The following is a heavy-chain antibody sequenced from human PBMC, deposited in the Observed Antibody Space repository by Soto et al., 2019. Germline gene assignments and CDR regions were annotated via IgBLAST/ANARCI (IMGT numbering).Heavy chain of an antibody. CDR2: IYYSGRT. D-gene: IGHD1-26*01. Sequence: QVQLQESGPGLVKPSETLSLTCTVSGGSVSSGSYYWTWIRQPPGKGLEWIGYIYYSGRTKYNPSLRSRVTTSVDTSKNQFSLKLSSVTAADTAVYYCARDYTSRIAGSGNGFEYWGQGTLVTVSS. CDR3: ARDYTSRIAGSGNGFEY. V-gene: IGHV4-61*01. CDR1: GGSVSSGSYY. J-gene: IGHJ4*02.